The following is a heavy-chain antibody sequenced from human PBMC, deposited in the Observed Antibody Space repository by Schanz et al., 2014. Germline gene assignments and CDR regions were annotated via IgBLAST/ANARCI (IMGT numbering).Heavy chain of an antibody. V-gene: IGHV3-53*01. CDR1: GFTVSSNY. D-gene: IGHD3-16*01. J-gene: IGHJ4*02. CDR2: IYSGGST. CDR3: AGGPRGGYIEY. Sequence: EVQLVESGGGLIQPGGSLRLSCAASGFTVSSNYMSWVRQAPGKGLEWVAVIYSGGSTFYTDSVKGRFTISRDDAKNSLYLQMDSLRDEDTAVYYCAGGPRGGYIEYWGQGTLVIVSS.